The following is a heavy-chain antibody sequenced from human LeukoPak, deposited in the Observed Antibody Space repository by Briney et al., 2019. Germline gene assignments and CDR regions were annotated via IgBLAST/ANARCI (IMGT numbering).Heavy chain of an antibody. V-gene: IGHV3-21*01. CDR1: GFTFSGYS. Sequence: GGSLRLSCAASGFTFSGYSMNWVRQAPGKGLEWVSSISSSSYIYYADSVKGRFTTSRDNAKNSLYLQMNSLRAEDTAVYYCARMHDYGGRCFDYWGQGTLVTVSS. CDR3: ARMHDYGGRCFDY. D-gene: IGHD4-23*01. CDR2: ISSSSYI. J-gene: IGHJ4*02.